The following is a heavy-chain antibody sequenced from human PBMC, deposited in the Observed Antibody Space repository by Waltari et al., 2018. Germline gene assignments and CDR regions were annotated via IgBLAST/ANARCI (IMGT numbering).Heavy chain of an antibody. J-gene: IGHJ6*02. CDR3: ARDRWELLGYYYYGMDV. V-gene: IGHV4-59*01. CDR1: GGSISSYY. Sequence: QVQLQESGPGLVKPSETLSLTCTVSGGSISSYYWSWIRHPPGKGLEWIGYIYYSGRNNYNPSLRSRVTISVETSKNQFSLKLSSVTAADTAVYYCARDRWELLGYYYYGMDVWGQGTTVTVSS. CDR2: IYYSGRN. D-gene: IGHD1-26*01.